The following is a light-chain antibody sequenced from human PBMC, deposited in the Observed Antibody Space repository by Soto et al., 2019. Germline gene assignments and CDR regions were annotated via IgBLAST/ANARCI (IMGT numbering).Light chain of an antibody. CDR3: QQYNNWHYT. Sequence: EIVMTQSPATLSVSPGERATLSCRASQSVSSNLAWYQQKPGQAPRHLIYGASTRATGIPARFSGSGSGTEFTLTISSLQSEDFAVYYCQQYNNWHYTFGQGTKLEIK. CDR2: GAS. J-gene: IGKJ2*01. CDR1: QSVSSN. V-gene: IGKV3-15*01.